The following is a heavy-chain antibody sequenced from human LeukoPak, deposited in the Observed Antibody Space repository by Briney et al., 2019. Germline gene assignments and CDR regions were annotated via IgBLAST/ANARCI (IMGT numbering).Heavy chain of an antibody. V-gene: IGHV3-9*01. J-gene: IGHJ5*02. CDR1: GFTFDDYA. CDR3: VKDFHRGLITNWFDP. CDR2: ISWNSGII. Sequence: HPGGSLRLSCAASGFTFDDYAMHWVRQAPGKGLEWVSSISWNSGIIAYADSVKGRFTISRDNAKNSLSLQMNSLRAEDTALYYCVKDFHRGLITNWFDPWGQGTLVTVSS. D-gene: IGHD3-10*01.